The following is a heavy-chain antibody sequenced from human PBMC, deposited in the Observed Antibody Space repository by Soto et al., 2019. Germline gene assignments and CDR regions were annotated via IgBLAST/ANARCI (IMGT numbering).Heavy chain of an antibody. D-gene: IGHD5-12*01. CDR1: GGSISSSSYY. V-gene: IGHV4-39*01. Sequence: QLQLQESGPGLVKPSETLALTCTVSGGSISSSSYYWGWIRQPPGKGLEWIGSIYYTGSTYYNPSLKSRVTIAVDTSKNKFSQKLNSVTAADTAVYYCARQTRDGYPYYVDYWGQGTLVIVSS. CDR2: IYYTGST. CDR3: ARQTRDGYPYYVDY. J-gene: IGHJ4*02.